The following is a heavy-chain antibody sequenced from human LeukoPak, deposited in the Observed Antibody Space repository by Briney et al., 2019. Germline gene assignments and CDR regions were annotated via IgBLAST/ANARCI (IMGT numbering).Heavy chain of an antibody. Sequence: PGGSLRLSCAASGFTFSSYAMSWVRQAPGKGLEWVSVIYSGGSTYYADSVKGRFTISRDNSKNTLYLQMNSLRAEDTAVYYCARDGYGDFFDYWGQGTLVTVSS. J-gene: IGHJ4*02. D-gene: IGHD4-17*01. CDR1: GFTFSSYA. CDR3: ARDGYGDFFDY. CDR2: IYSGGST. V-gene: IGHV3-53*01.